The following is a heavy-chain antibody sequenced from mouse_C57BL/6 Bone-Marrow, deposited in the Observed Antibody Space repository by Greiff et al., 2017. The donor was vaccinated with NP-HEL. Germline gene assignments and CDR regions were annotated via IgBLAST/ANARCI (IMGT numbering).Heavy chain of an antibody. V-gene: IGHV3-6*01. CDR2: ISYDGSN. D-gene: IGHD2-10*02. CDR3: ARGGYGNLYFDV. Sequence: DVKLQESGPGLVKPSQSLSLTCSVTGYSITSGYYWNWIRQFPGNKLEWMGYISYDGSNNYNPSLKNRISITRDTSKNQFFLKLNSVTTEDTATYYCARGGYGNLYFDVWGTGTTVTVSS. CDR1: GYSITSGYY. J-gene: IGHJ1*03.